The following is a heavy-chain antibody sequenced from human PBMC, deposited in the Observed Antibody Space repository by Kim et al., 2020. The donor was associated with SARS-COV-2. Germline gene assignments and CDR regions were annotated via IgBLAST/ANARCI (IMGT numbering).Heavy chain of an antibody. CDR2: IIPIFGTA. Sequence: SVKVSCKASGGTFSSYAISWVRQAPGQGLEWLGGIIPIFGTANYAQKFQGRVTITADESTSTAYMELSSLRSEDTAVYYCARAGYSSSWYREFYDYWGQGTLVTVSS. V-gene: IGHV1-69*13. D-gene: IGHD6-13*01. CDR1: GGTFSSYA. CDR3: ARAGYSSSWYREFYDY. J-gene: IGHJ4*02.